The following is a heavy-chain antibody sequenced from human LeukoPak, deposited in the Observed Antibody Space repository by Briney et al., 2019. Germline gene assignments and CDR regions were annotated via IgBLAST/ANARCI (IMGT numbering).Heavy chain of an antibody. D-gene: IGHD1-26*01. Sequence: ASVKVSCKASGYTFTSYGISWVRQAPGQGLEWMGWISAYNGDTNYAQNLQGRLTMTTDTSTSTAYMELRRLRSDDTAVYSCAKDGTLGATASDYWGQGTLVTVSS. CDR3: AKDGTLGATASDY. CDR1: GYTFTSYG. CDR2: ISAYNGDT. J-gene: IGHJ4*02. V-gene: IGHV1-18*01.